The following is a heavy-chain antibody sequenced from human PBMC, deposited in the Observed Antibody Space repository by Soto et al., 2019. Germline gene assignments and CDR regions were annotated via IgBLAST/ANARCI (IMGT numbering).Heavy chain of an antibody. V-gene: IGHV3-23*01. CDR3: AKQQGPGTPYYYAMDV. J-gene: IGHJ6*02. Sequence: EVQLLESGGGLVQPGGSLRLSCAASGFTFSSYAMSWVRQAPGKGLEWVSVIRSSGDRTYYVDSVKGRFTISRDNSKNTINMQMNSLRAEDTAVYYCAKQQGPGTPYYYAMDVWGQGTTVTVSS. D-gene: IGHD1-1*01. CDR1: GFTFSSYA. CDR2: IRSSGDRT.